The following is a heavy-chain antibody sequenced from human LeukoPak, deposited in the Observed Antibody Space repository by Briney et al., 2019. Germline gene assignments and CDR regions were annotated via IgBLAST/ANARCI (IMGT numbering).Heavy chain of an antibody. CDR1: GFMFNSYA. J-gene: IGHJ4*02. Sequence: HPGGSLRLSCAASGFMFNSYAMSWVRQAPGKGLEWVSVIYSGGSTYYADSVKGRFTISRHNSKNTLYLQMNSLRAEDTAVYYCARAKSGSYDNWGQGTLVTVSS. D-gene: IGHD1-26*01. CDR3: ARAKSGSYDN. V-gene: IGHV3-53*04. CDR2: IYSGGST.